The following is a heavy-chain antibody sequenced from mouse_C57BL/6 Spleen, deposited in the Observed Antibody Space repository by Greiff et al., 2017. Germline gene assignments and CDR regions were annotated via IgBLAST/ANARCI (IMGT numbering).Heavy chain of an antibody. J-gene: IGHJ2*01. V-gene: IGHV1-26*01. CDR3: ASGPYYFDY. CDR1: GYTFTDYY. Sequence: EVQLQQSGPELVKPGASVKISCKASGYTFTDYYMNWVKQSHGKSLEWIGDIIPNNGGPSYNQKFKGKSTLTVDKSSSTAYMELRSLPSEDYAVYYCASGPYYFDYWGQGTTLTVSS. CDR2: IIPNNGGP.